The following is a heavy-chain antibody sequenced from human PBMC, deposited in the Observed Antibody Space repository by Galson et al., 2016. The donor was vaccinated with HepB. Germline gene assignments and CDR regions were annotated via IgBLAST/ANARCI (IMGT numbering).Heavy chain of an antibody. J-gene: IGHJ4*02. CDR3: AKREPGGREYYFDY. D-gene: IGHD2-15*01. CDR2: ISSSGSTI. Sequence: SLRLSCAASGFTFSDYYMSWIRQAPGKGLEWVSYISSSGSTIFYADSVKGRFTISRDNAKNSLYLQMYSLGSDDTAVYYCAKREPGGREYYFDYWGQGTLVTASS. V-gene: IGHV3-11*01. CDR1: GFTFSDYY.